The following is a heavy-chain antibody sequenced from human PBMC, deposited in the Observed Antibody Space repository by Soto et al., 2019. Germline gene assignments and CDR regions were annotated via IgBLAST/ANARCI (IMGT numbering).Heavy chain of an antibody. CDR2: INLSGRT. V-gene: IGHV4-30-4*08. J-gene: IGHJ6*02. Sequence: QVQLQESGPGLVKPSQTLSLTCSVSSGSISSSDSYWGLVRQPPGKGLEWIGYINLSGRTYYKPSRKSRVSIAIDPSKYQFSLRRTSATAAASAVYFCARFSTLGKDDGVDGWGQGTTVTVSS. CDR3: ARFSTLGKDDGVDG. CDR1: SGSISSSDSY. D-gene: IGHD3-3*02.